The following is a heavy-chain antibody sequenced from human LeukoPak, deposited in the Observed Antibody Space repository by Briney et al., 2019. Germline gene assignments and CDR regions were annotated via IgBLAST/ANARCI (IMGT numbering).Heavy chain of an antibody. CDR1: GYTFTSYY. D-gene: IGHD4-23*01. V-gene: IGHV1-46*01. CDR3: ARAASGNSMYFFAY. Sequence: ASVKVSCKSSGYTFTSYYMHWVRQAPGQGLEWMGIINPSGGSTSYAQNFQGRVTITRDTSTSTVYMELSSLRSGDTAVYYCARAASGNSMYFFAYWGQGTQVSVYS. J-gene: IGHJ4*02. CDR2: INPSGGST.